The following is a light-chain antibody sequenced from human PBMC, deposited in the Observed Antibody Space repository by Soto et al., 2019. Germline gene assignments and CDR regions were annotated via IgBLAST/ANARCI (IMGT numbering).Light chain of an antibody. CDR3: CSHAGSNTFWI. J-gene: IGLJ3*02. V-gene: IGLV2-23*02. CDR2: EVT. CDR1: SNEIGRYDL. Sequence: QSVLTQPASVSGSPGQSITISCTGTSNEIGRYDLVSWYQHHPGKVPKLIIYEVTKRPSGVSDRFSGSKSGNTASLTVSGLHAEDEAAYYCCSHAGSNTFWIFGGGTKLTVL.